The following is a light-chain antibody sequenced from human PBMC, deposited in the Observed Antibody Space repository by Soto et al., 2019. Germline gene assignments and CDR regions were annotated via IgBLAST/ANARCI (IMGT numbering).Light chain of an antibody. CDR1: QSVSSN. J-gene: IGKJ1*01. CDR3: QQYNNWPQT. V-gene: IGKV3-15*01. CDR2: GAS. Sequence: IVMTQSPXTXSVSPGERATXSCRASQSVSSNLAWYQQKPGQAPRLLIYGASTRATGIPARFSGSGSGTEFTLTISSLQSEDFAVYYCQQYNNWPQTFGQGTKVDI.